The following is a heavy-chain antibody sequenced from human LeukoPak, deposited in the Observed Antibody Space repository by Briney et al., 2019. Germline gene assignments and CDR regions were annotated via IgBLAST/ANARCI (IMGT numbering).Heavy chain of an antibody. CDR2: IYYSGST. CDR3: ARDGRDYSGDSGYLWYFDL. J-gene: IGHJ2*01. Sequence: IRQPPGKGLEWIXYIYYSGSTNYNPSLKSRVTISVDTSKNQFSLKLSSVTAADTAVYYCARDGRDYSGDSGYLWYFDLWGRGSLVTVSS. D-gene: IGHD3-22*01. V-gene: IGHV4-59*01.